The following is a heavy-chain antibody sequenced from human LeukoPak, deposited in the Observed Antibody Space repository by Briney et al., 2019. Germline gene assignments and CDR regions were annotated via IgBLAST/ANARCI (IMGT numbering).Heavy chain of an antibody. J-gene: IGHJ4*02. CDR1: GFTFRNHG. V-gene: IGHV3-33*05. D-gene: IGHD1-26*01. Sequence: GGSLRLSCLMSGFTFRNHGLHWVRQAPGKGLEWVAVASSDEINQYYADSVKGRFIISRDNAKNTLYLQMNSLRAEDTAVYYCATPRGSGSYLAFDYWGQGTLVTVSS. CDR3: ATPRGSGSYLAFDY. CDR2: ASSDEINQ.